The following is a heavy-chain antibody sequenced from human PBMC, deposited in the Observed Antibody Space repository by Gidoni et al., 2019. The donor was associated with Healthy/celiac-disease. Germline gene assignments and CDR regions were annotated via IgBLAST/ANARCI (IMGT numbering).Heavy chain of an antibody. CDR2: ISGSGGSK. J-gene: IGHJ6*02. Sequence: EVQLLESGGGLVQPGGSLRLSCAASGFTFSSYAMSWVRQAPGKGLAWVSAISGSGGSKYYADSVKGRFTISRDNSKNTLYLQMNSLRAEDTAVYYCAKLGIPSDYYYGMDVWGQGTTVTVSS. V-gene: IGHV3-23*01. CDR3: AKLGIPSDYYYGMDV. CDR1: GFTFSSYA. D-gene: IGHD7-27*01.